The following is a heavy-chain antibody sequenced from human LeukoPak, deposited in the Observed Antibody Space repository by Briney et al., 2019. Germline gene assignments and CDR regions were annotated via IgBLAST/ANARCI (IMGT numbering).Heavy chain of an antibody. CDR3: ARGGDY. V-gene: IGHV4-34*01. J-gene: IGHJ4*02. Sequence: SETLSLTCAVYGGSLSGYYWSWIRQPPGKGLEWIGEINHSGSTNYNPSLKSRVTISVDTSKNQFSLKLSSVTAADTAVYYCARGGDYWGQGTLVTVSS. CDR1: GGSLSGYY. CDR2: INHSGST.